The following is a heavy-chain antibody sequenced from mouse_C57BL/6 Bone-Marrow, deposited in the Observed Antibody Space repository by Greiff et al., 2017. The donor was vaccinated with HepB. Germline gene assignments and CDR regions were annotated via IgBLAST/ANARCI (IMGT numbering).Heavy chain of an antibody. CDR3: AREGIYYGNYWCAY. V-gene: IGHV5-4*01. D-gene: IGHD2-1*01. CDR2: ISDGGSYT. Sequence: DVQLQESGGGLVKPGGSLKLSCAASGFTFSSYAMSWVRQTPEKRLEWVATISDGGSYTYYPDNVKGRFTISRDNAKNNLYLQMSHLKSEDTAMYYCAREGIYYGNYWCAYWGQGTLVTVSA. CDR1: GFTFSSYA. J-gene: IGHJ3*01.